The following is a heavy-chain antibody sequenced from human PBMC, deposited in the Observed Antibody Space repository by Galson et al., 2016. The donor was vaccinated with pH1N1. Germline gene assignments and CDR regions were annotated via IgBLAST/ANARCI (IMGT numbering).Heavy chain of an antibody. CDR2: ISPNSGGT. CDR1: GYAFTAYH. Sequence: SVKVSCKASGYAFTAYHLHWVRQAPGQGLEWVGRISPNSGGTLYAQDFHGRVTMTRDTSINTAYMELSQLKSDDTGVYYCARVGLIAVAGHFDSWGQGALVTVSS. CDR3: ARVGLIAVAGHFDS. J-gene: IGHJ4*02. V-gene: IGHV1-2*05. D-gene: IGHD6-19*01.